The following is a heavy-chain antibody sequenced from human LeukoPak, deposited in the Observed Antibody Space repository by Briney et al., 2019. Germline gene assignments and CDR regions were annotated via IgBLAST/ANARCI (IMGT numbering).Heavy chain of an antibody. J-gene: IGHJ1*01. V-gene: IGHV4-4*09. CDR2: ISDSDIT. CDR1: GDSVSSGY. Sequence: SDTLSLTCTVSGDSVSSGYWTWIRQSPGKVLEWIGNISDSDITDYNPSLKSRLTISVDTSNNQFSLNLNSVTAADTAVYYCAGRGHRYSRDWGQGILVTVSS. CDR3: AGRGHRYSRD. D-gene: IGHD2-15*01.